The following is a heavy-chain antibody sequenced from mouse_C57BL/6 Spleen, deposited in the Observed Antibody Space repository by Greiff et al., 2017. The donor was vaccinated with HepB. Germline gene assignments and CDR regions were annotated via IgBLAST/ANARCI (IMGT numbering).Heavy chain of an antibody. J-gene: IGHJ4*01. CDR3: ARSASYSNWYAMDY. CDR2: IHPNSGST. Sequence: QVQLQQPGAELVKPGASVKLSCKASGYTFTSYWMHWVKQRPGQGLEWIGMIHPNSGSTNYNEKFKSKATLTVDKSSSTAYMQLSSLTSEDSAVYYCARSASYSNWYAMDYRGQGTSVTVSS. CDR1: GYTFTSYW. D-gene: IGHD2-5*01. V-gene: IGHV1-64*01.